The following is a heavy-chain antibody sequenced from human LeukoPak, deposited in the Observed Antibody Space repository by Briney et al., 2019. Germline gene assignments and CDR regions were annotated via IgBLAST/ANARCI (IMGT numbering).Heavy chain of an antibody. V-gene: IGHV3-30*04. J-gene: IGHJ4*02. D-gene: IGHD3-10*01. CDR3: AKTGNYGSGIKAHFDY. Sequence: GGSLRLSCAASGFTFSSYAMHWVRQAPGKGLEWVAVISYDGSNKYYADSVKGRFTISRDNSKNTLYLQMNSLRAEDTAVYYCAKTGNYGSGIKAHFDYWGQGTLVTVSS. CDR1: GFTFSSYA. CDR2: ISYDGSNK.